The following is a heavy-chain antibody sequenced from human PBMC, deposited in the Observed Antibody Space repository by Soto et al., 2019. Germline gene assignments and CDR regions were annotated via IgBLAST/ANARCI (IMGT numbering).Heavy chain of an antibody. Sequence: SETLSLTCAVSGGSISSSNWSSWVRQPPGKGLEWIGEIYHSGSTNYNPSLKCRVTISVDKSKNQFSLKLTSVTAADMAVYYWARDKITGVFDYWGQGTLVAVSS. V-gene: IGHV4-4*02. CDR1: GGSISSSNW. J-gene: IGHJ4*02. CDR3: ARDKITGVFDY. D-gene: IGHD2-8*02. CDR2: IYHSGST.